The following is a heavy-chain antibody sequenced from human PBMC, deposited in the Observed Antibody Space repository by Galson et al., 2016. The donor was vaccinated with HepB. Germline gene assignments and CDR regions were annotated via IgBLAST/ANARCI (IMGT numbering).Heavy chain of an antibody. CDR1: GFTFHDHA. V-gene: IGHV3-9*01. D-gene: IGHD4-17*01. CDR3: AKDGGEDWTTAKPDY. CDR2: ISWNSRNI. J-gene: IGHJ4*02. Sequence: SLRLSCAASGFTFHDHAMHWVRQTPGKGLEWVSGISWNSRNIGYADSVKGRFTISRDNAKNSVFLQMNSLRPEDTALYYCAKDGGEDWTTAKPDYWGRGALVTVTS.